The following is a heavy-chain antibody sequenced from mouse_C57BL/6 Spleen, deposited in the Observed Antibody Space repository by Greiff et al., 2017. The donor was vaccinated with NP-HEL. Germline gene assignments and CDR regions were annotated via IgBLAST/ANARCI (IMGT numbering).Heavy chain of an antibody. Sequence: EVHLVESGGGLVQPGGSLKLSCAASGFTFSDYYMYWVRQTPEKRLEWVAYICNGGGSTYYPDTVKGRFTISRDNAKNTLYLIRSRLTSEDTAMYYCARTYDYGAMDYWGQGTSVTVSS. D-gene: IGHD6-5*01. CDR3: ARTYDYGAMDY. J-gene: IGHJ4*01. CDR1: GFTFSDYY. CDR2: ICNGGGST. V-gene: IGHV5-12*01.